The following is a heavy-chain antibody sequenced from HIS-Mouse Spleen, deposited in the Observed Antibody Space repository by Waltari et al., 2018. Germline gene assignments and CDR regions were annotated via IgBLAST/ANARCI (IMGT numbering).Heavy chain of an antibody. CDR1: GGSLSRSSYH. J-gene: IGHJ2*01. CDR3: AREIPYSSSWYDWYFDL. V-gene: IGHV4-39*07. D-gene: IGHD6-13*01. CDR2: TYYSGST. Sequence: QLQLQESGPGLVKPSETLSLTCTVSGGSLSRSSYHWGRIRQPPGKGLEWIGSTYYSGSTYYNPSLKSRVTISVDTSKNQFSLKLSSVTAADTAVYYCAREIPYSSSWYDWYFDLWGRGTLVTVSS.